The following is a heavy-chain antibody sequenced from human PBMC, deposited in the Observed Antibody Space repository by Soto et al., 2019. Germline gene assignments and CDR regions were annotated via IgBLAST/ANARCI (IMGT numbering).Heavy chain of an antibody. CDR1: GFSLSTSGMC. CDR3: ARMSALYSGYDY. J-gene: IGHJ4*02. Sequence: SCPTLVNPTQTLTLTCTFSGFSLSTSGMCVSWIRQPPGKALEWLALIDWDDDKYYSTSLKTRLTISKDTSKNQAVLTMTNMDPVDTATYYCARMSALYSGYDYWGQGTMVTVSS. D-gene: IGHD5-12*01. CDR2: IDWDDDK. V-gene: IGHV2-70*01.